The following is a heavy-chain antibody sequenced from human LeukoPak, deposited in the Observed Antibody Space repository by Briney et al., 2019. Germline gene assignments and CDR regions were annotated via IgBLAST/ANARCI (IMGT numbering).Heavy chain of an antibody. J-gene: IGHJ6*02. CDR2: MNPNSGNT. CDR1: GYTFTIYD. Sequence: AASVNVSCKASGYTFTIYDINWGRQAPGQGRGWMGWMNPNSGNTGYAQKFQGRGTITRNTAISTDYMELRSLRSEDTAVDYCERAVRARAYYYYYYGMDAWGQGTTVTVSS. D-gene: IGHD1-26*01. V-gene: IGHV1-8*01. CDR3: ERAVRARAYYYYYYGMDA.